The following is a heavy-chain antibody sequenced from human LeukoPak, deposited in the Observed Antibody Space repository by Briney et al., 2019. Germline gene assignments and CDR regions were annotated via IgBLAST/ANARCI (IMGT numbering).Heavy chain of an antibody. CDR2: INPNSGGT. CDR3: ARVVIPRRYYYDSSGLGSAIDY. J-gene: IGHJ4*02. V-gene: IGHV1-2*02. D-gene: IGHD3-22*01. CDR1: GYTFTGYY. Sequence: GASVKVSFKASGYTFTGYYMHWVRQAPGQGLEWMGWINPNSGGTNYAQKFQGRVTMTRDTSISTAYMELSRLRSDDTAVYYCARVVIPRRYYYDSSGLGSAIDYWGQGTLVTVSS.